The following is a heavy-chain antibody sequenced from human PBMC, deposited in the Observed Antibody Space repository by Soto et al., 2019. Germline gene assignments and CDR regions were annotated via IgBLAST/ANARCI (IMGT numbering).Heavy chain of an antibody. CDR1: GYTFTGYY. Sequence: ASVKVSCKASGYTFTGYYIHWVRQAPGQGLEWMGWIKPNSGGINYAQKFQGRVTMTRDTSISTAYMELSSLRSEDTAVYYCASPPGYYYDSSGYLRVPYYFDYWGQGTLVTVSS. CDR2: IKPNSGGI. V-gene: IGHV1-2*02. CDR3: ASPPGYYYDSSGYLRVPYYFDY. J-gene: IGHJ4*02. D-gene: IGHD3-22*01.